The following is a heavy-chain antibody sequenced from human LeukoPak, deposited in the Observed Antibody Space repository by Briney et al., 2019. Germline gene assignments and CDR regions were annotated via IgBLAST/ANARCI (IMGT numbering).Heavy chain of an antibody. Sequence: GGSLRLSCAASGFTFSSYEMNWIRQAPGKGLEWVSYISSNGPTIYYADSVKGRFTISRDNAKNSLYLQMNSLRAEDTAVYYCARGRFGYNYDYWGQGTLVTVSS. CDR2: ISSNGPTI. J-gene: IGHJ4*02. CDR3: ARGRFGYNYDY. CDR1: GFTFSSYE. D-gene: IGHD5-18*01. V-gene: IGHV3-48*03.